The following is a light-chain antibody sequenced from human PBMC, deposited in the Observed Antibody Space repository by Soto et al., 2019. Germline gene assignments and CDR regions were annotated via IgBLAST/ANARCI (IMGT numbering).Light chain of an antibody. Sequence: EIVMTQSPATLSVSPGDRVTLSCRASQNIDNNLAWYQQRPGQPPRLLFYGASTRANGIPARFSGSGSGTEFTLTISSLQSEDFAVYCCQQYNNWPPLTFGGGTKVEIK. CDR1: QNIDNN. CDR2: GAS. V-gene: IGKV3D-15*01. J-gene: IGKJ4*01. CDR3: QQYNNWPPLT.